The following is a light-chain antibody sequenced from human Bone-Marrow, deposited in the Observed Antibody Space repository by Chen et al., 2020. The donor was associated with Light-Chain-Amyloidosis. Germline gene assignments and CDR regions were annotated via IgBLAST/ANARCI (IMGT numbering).Light chain of an antibody. CDR2: SNN. V-gene: IGLV1-44*01. Sequence: QSVLTQPPSASGTPGQRVTISCSGSSSNIGSNTVNWYQQLPGTAPKLLIYSNNQRPSGVSNRFSGSKSGNTASLTISGLQAEDEADYFCSSYAGRSTYVFGTGTKVSVL. CDR1: SSNIGSNT. CDR3: SSYAGRSTYV. J-gene: IGLJ1*01.